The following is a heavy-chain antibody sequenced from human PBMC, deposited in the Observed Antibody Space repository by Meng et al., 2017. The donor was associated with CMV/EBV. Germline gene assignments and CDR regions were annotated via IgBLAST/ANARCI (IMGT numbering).Heavy chain of an antibody. Sequence: QVQLRGSGPGLVKPSETLSLTCTVSGGSISSYYWSWIRQPAGKGLEWIGRIYTSGSTNYNPSLKSRVTMSVDTSKNQFSLKLSSVTAADTAVYYCAREIVVVPAAIDNWFDPWGQGTLVTVSS. D-gene: IGHD2-2*02. V-gene: IGHV4-4*07. CDR2: IYTSGST. J-gene: IGHJ5*02. CDR3: AREIVVVPAAIDNWFDP. CDR1: GGSISSYY.